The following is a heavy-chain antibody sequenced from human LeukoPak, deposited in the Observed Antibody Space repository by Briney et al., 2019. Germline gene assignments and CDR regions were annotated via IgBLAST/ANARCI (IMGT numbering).Heavy chain of an antibody. CDR1: GFSFSSYG. CDR3: AKVRFNYYGSGSYGGAHFDY. J-gene: IGHJ4*02. Sequence: GGSLRLSCTASGFSFSSYGMHWVRQAPGKGLEWVAFIRYDGSNKHYADSVKGRFTISRDNSKNTLYLQMNSLRAEDTAVYYCAKVRFNYYGSGSYGGAHFDYWGQGTLVTVSS. D-gene: IGHD3-10*01. CDR2: IRYDGSNK. V-gene: IGHV3-30*02.